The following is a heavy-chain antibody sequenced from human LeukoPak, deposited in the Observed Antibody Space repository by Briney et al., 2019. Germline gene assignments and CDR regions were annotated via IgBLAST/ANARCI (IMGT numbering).Heavy chain of an antibody. D-gene: IGHD3-3*01. J-gene: IGHJ6*02. V-gene: IGHV3-33*05. CDR2: ISYDGSNK. Sequence: PGRSLRLSCAASRSTFSTYGFHWVRQAPGKGLEWVAVISYDGSNKYYADSVKGRFTISRDNSKNTLYLQMNSLRAEDTAVYYCARDQRYDFWSRGMDVWGQGTTVTVSS. CDR1: RSTFSTYG. CDR3: ARDQRYDFWSRGMDV.